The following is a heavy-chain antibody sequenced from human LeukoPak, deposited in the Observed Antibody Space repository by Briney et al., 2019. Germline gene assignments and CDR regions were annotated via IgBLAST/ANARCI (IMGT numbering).Heavy chain of an antibody. CDR2: IYYSGST. CDR3: ARLASGSYGPLTPFDY. D-gene: IGHD1-26*01. Sequence: PSETLSLTCTVSGGSIRSSTYYWGWIRQPPGKGLEWIGSIYYSGSTNYNPSLKSRVTISVDTSKNQFSLRLSSVTAADTAVYYSARLASGSYGPLTPFDYWGQGTLVTVSS. J-gene: IGHJ4*02. CDR1: GGSIRSSTYY. V-gene: IGHV4-39*07.